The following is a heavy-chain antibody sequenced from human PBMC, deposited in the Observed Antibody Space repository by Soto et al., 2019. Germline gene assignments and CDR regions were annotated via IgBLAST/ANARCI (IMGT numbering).Heavy chain of an antibody. J-gene: IGHJ5*02. V-gene: IGHV1-18*01. D-gene: IGHD3-10*01. Sequence: ASVKVSCKTSGYTFSSYGTNWVRQAPGHGLEWMGWINNYSGNTKYAQRFQGRITMSTDTSTSTAYMEVRSLTYDDTAVYYCARTYYYDSGTHYRFDPWGQGTLVTVSS. CDR2: INNYSGNT. CDR1: GYTFSSYG. CDR3: ARTYYYDSGTHYRFDP.